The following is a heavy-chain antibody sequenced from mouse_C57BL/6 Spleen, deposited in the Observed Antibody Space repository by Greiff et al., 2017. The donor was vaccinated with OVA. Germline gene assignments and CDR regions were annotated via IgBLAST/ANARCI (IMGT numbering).Heavy chain of an antibody. CDR1: GYTFTSYW. J-gene: IGHJ3*01. D-gene: IGHD1-1*02. CDR2: IDPSDSYT. Sequence: QVQLQQPGAELVMPGASVKLSCKASGYTFTSYWMHWVKQRPGQGLEWIGEIDPSDSYTNYNQKFKGKSTLTVDKSSSTAYMQLSSLTSEDSAVYYCARGEGGLAYWGQGTLVTVSA. V-gene: IGHV1-69*01. CDR3: ARGEGGLAY.